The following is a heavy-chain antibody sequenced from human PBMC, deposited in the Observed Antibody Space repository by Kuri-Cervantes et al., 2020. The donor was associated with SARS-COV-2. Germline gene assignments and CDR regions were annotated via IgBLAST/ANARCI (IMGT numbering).Heavy chain of an antibody. CDR1: GGSANSYY. V-gene: IGHV4-4*07. Sequence: ESLKISCTFSGGSANSYYWNWLRQPAGKGLEWMGRIFTSGSTNYNPSLKSRVTISVDTSKNQFSLKLSSVTAADTAVYYCARGGVAAGNFQHWGQGTLVTVSS. J-gene: IGHJ1*01. CDR3: ARGGVAAGNFQH. D-gene: IGHD6-13*01. CDR2: IFTSGST.